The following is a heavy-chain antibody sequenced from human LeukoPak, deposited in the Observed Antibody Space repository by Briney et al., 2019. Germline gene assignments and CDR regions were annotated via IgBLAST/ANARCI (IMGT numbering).Heavy chain of an antibody. CDR2: INHSGST. CDR1: GGSFSGYY. D-gene: IGHD6-19*01. CDR3: AGEALASLAVGSAFTF. V-gene: IGHV4-34*01. J-gene: IGHJ3*01. Sequence: SETLSLTCAVYGGSFSGYYWSWIRQPPGKGLEWIGEINHSGSTNYNPSLKSRVTISLDTSKNQFSLRLTSVTAADTALYFCAGEALASLAVGSAFTFWGQGTMVSVSS.